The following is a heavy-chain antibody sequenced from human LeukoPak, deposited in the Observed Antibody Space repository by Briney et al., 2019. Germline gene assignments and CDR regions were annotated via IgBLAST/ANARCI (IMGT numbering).Heavy chain of an antibody. V-gene: IGHV1-8*01. Sequence: ASVKVCCKASGYTFTSYDIDLVRQATGQGLEWMGWMNPNSGNTGYAQKFQGRVTMTRNTSISTAYMELSSPRSEDTAGYYCARGRRIAAAGTTYYYYMDVWGKGTTVTVSS. J-gene: IGHJ6*03. CDR3: ARGRRIAAAGTTYYYYMDV. CDR2: MNPNSGNT. CDR1: GYTFTSYD. D-gene: IGHD6-13*01.